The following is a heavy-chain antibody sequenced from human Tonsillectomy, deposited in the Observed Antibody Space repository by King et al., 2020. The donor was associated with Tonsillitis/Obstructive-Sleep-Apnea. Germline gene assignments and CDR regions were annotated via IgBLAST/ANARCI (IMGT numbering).Heavy chain of an antibody. V-gene: IGHV3-21*01. CDR2: ISSASSYI. J-gene: IGHJ4*02. D-gene: IGHD2/OR15-2a*01. CDR1: GFTFSTYS. CDR3: ATRPLSTTGSH. Sequence: VQLVESGGGLVKPGGSLRLSCAASGFTFSTYSMTWVRQAPGKGLEWVSSISSASSYIYYADSVKGRFTISRDNAENSLYLQMNSLRAEDTAVYYCATRPLSTTGSHWGPGTLVTVSS.